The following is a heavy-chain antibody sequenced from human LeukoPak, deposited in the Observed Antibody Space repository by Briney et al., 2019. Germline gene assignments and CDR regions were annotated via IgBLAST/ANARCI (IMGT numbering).Heavy chain of an antibody. D-gene: IGHD6-19*01. CDR1: GYSFTSYW. CDR2: IYPGDSDT. Sequence: GESLKISCKGSGYSFTSYWIGWVRQIPGKGLEWMGIIYPGDSDTRYSPSFQGQVTISAGKSISTAYLQWRSLKASDPAMYYCARLRRFGAVAGTPAPYDYWGQGTLVTVSS. CDR3: ARLRRFGAVAGTPAPYDY. J-gene: IGHJ4*02. V-gene: IGHV5-51*01.